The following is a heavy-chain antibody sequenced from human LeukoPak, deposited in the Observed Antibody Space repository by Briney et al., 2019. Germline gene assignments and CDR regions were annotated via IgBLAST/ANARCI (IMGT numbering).Heavy chain of an antibody. V-gene: IGHV3-11*05. CDR1: GFTFRDYY. Sequence: GGSLRLSCAASGFTFRDYYMTWIRQAPGKGLEWLSYISSSSSYTNYADSVKGRFTISRDNAKNSLYLQMNSLRAEDTAVYYCARAVAGCELDYWGQGTLVTVSS. CDR2: ISSSSSYT. D-gene: IGHD6-19*01. J-gene: IGHJ4*02. CDR3: ARAVAGCELDY.